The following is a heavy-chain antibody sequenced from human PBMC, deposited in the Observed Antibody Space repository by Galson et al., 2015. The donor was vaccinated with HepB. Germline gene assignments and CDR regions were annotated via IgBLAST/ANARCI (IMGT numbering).Heavy chain of an antibody. CDR1: GFTLSTYS. J-gene: IGHJ6*02. Sequence: SLRLSCASSGFTLSTYSMNWVRQAPGKGREWVSSISSSRLYVYYADPVRGRFTVSRDNAKNSHYLQMNSLSAEDTAVYYCARVYGSGSYGYGMDVWGQGTTVTVS. CDR3: ARVYGSGSYGYGMDV. D-gene: IGHD3-10*01. CDR2: ISSSRLYV. V-gene: IGHV3-21*01.